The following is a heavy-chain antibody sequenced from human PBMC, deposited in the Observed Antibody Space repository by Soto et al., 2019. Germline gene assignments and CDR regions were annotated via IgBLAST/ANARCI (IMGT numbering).Heavy chain of an antibody. Sequence: QVQLVESGGGVVQPGRSLRLSCAASGFTFSSYGMHWVRQAPGKGLEWVAVIWYDGSNKYYADSVKGRFTISRDNSKNTLYLQMNSLRAEDTAVYYCARGLWFGELIGEDFQQWGQGTLVTVSS. CDR1: GFTFSSYG. D-gene: IGHD3-10*01. V-gene: IGHV3-33*01. J-gene: IGHJ1*01. CDR3: ARGLWFGELIGEDFQQ. CDR2: IWYDGSNK.